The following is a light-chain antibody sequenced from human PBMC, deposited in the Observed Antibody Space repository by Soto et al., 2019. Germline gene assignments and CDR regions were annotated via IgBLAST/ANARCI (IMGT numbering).Light chain of an antibody. CDR1: QTISSW. Sequence: DIQMTQSPSTLSGSVGDRVTITCRASQTISSWLAWYQQKPGKAPKLLIYKASTLKSGVPSRFSGSGSGTEFTLTISSLQHDDFATYYCQHHNSYSEAFGQGTKADIK. V-gene: IGKV1-5*03. J-gene: IGKJ1*01. CDR3: QHHNSYSEA. CDR2: KAS.